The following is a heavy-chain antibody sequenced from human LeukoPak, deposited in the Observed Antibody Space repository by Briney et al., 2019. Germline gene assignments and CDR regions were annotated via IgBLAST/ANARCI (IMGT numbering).Heavy chain of an antibody. CDR2: IIPIFGTA. J-gene: IGHJ4*02. Sequence: SVKVSCKASGGTFSSYAISWVRQAPGQGLEWMGGIIPIFGTANYAQKFQGRVTMTRDTSTSTVYMELSSLRSEDTAVYYCAREAGGATLPDYWGQGTLVTVSS. D-gene: IGHD1-26*01. CDR3: AREAGGATLPDY. CDR1: GGTFSSYA. V-gene: IGHV1-69*05.